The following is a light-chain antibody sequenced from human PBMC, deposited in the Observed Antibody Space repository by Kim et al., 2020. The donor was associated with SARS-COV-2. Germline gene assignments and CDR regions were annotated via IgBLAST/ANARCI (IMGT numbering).Light chain of an antibody. V-gene: IGLV2-14*03. CDR2: DVI. CDR1: NRDGGGYNV. CDR3: SSYTSSNTLV. Sequence: HAITTSLHGTNRDGGGYNVSSWYQQHPSKVPKLILYDVINRPSGISPRFSGSKSGNTASLTISGLQADDEADYYCSSYTSSNTLVFGTGTKVTVL. J-gene: IGLJ1*01.